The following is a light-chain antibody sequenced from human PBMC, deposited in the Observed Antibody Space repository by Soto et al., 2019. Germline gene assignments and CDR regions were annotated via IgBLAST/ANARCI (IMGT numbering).Light chain of an antibody. CDR3: QHYDTFSWT. J-gene: IGKJ1*01. V-gene: IGKV3-15*01. Sequence: EIVMTQSPATLSVSPGERATLSCRASQSVSSNLAWYQQKPGQAPRLLIYGASTRATGIPARFSGSGSGTEFTLTISSVQPDDFATYFCQHYDTFSWTFGQGTKV. CDR1: QSVSSN. CDR2: GAS.